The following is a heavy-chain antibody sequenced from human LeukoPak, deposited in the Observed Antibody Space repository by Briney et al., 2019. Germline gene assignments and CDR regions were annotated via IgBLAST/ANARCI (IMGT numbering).Heavy chain of an antibody. Sequence: GGSLRLSCAASGFTFSSYAMSWVRQAPGKGLEWVSSITASGGNTYYADSVKGRFTISRDNSKNTLYLQMNSLRAEDTALYYCAKEAYPTMTAVYYYGMGVWGLGTTVTVSS. J-gene: IGHJ6*02. CDR2: ITASGGNT. D-gene: IGHD4-17*01. CDR3: AKEAYPTMTAVYYYGMGV. V-gene: IGHV3-23*01. CDR1: GFTFSSYA.